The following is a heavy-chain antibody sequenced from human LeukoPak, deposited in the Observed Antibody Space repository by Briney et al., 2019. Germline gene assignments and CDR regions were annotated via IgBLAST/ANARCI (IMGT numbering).Heavy chain of an antibody. V-gene: IGHV3-72*01. J-gene: IGHJ4*02. CDR1: GFTFSDHY. D-gene: IGHD4-17*01. CDR3: ARARTIWGDYEYYFDY. CDR2: TRNRANSYTT. Sequence: GGSLRLSCAASGFTFSDHYMDWVRQAPGKGLEWVGRTRNRANSYTTQYAASVKGRFTISRDDSKNSLYLQMNSLKTEDTAVYYCARARTIWGDYEYYFDYWGQGTLVTVSS.